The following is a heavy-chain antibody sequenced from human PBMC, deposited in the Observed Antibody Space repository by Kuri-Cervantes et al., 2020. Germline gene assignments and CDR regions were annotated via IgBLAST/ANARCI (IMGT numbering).Heavy chain of an antibody. CDR2: INPSGGST. CDR1: GYTFTSYY. D-gene: IGHD1-26*01. CDR3: ARDQNSGSYYRSLGY. J-gene: IGHJ4*02. V-gene: IGHV1-46*01. Sequence: ASVKVSCKASGYTFTSYYMNWVRQAPGQGLEWMGIINPSGGSTSYAQKFQGRVTMTRDTSTSTVYMELSSLRSEDTAVYYCARDQNSGSYYRSLGYWGQGTLVTVSS.